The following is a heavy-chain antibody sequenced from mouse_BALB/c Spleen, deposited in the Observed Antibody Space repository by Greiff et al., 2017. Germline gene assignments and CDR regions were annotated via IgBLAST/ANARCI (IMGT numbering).Heavy chain of an antibody. CDR2: IDPSDSET. CDR3: ARYPYDDDDTPYAMDD. D-gene: IGHD2-4*01. J-gene: IGHJ4*01. V-gene: IGHV1S126*01. Sequence: VQRVESGPQLVRPGASVKISCKASGYSFTSYWMHWVKQRHGKGLEWIGMIDPSDSETRLNQKFKDKATLTVDESSSTAYMQLRSLTSEDSAVYYCARYPYDDDDTPYAMDDWGQGTSVTVSS. CDR1: GYSFTSYW.